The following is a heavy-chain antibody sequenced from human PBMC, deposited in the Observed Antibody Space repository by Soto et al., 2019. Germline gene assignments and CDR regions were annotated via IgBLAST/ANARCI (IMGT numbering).Heavy chain of an antibody. V-gene: IGHV1-2*04. CDR2: INPNSGGT. D-gene: IGHD3-22*01. Sequence: ASVKVSCKASGYTFTGYYMHWVRQAPGQGLEWMGWINPNSGGTNYAQKFQGWVTMTRDTSISTAYMELSRLRSDDTAVYYCARDIAPYYDSSGYPSHYFDYWG. CDR1: GYTFTGYY. J-gene: IGHJ4*01. CDR3: ARDIAPYYDSSGYPSHYFDY.